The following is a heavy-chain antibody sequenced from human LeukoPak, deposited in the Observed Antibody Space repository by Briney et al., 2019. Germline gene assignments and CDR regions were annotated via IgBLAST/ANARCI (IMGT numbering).Heavy chain of an antibody. CDR1: GYTFTSYY. V-gene: IGHV1-46*01. CDR2: INPSGGST. J-gene: IGHJ4*02. Sequence: ASVKVSCKASGYTFTSYYMHWVRQAPGQGLEWMGIINPSGGSTSYAQKCQGRVTMTRDMSTSTVYMEMSSLRSEDTAVYSCARDHGGRMDNDYWGQGTLVTVSS. CDR3: ARDHGGRMDNDY. D-gene: IGHD4-23*01.